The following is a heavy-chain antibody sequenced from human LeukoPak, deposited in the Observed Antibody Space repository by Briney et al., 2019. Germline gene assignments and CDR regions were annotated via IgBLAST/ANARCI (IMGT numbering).Heavy chain of an antibody. CDR3: ARASVQAAPLYGVDG. Sequence: GGSLRLSCAASGFTFGSYAMSWLRQPPGKGLEWVSTISGSGGSTYYADSLKGRFTISRDNSKNTLYLQMNSPRVEDTALYYCARASVQAAPLYGVDGWGQGTQVTVSS. V-gene: IGHV3-23*01. CDR1: GFTFGSYA. J-gene: IGHJ4*02. D-gene: IGHD2-2*01. CDR2: ISGSGGST.